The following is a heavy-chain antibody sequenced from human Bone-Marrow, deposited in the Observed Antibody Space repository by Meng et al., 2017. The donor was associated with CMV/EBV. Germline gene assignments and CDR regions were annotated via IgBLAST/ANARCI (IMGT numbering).Heavy chain of an antibody. CDR1: GYTFTSYG. CDR2: ISAYNGNT. Sequence: ASVKVSCKASGYTFTSYGISWVRQAPGQGLEWMGWISAYNGNTNYAQKFQGRVTMTTDTSTSTAYMELASLRSDDTAVYYCARADSGGWYSSWGQGTLVTVSS. V-gene: IGHV1-18*01. D-gene: IGHD6-19*01. CDR3: ARADSGGWYSS. J-gene: IGHJ5*02.